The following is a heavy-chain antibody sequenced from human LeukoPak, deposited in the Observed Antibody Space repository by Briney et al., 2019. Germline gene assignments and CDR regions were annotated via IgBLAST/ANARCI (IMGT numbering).Heavy chain of an antibody. CDR3: AREAPTYYYDNSGYYPNWFDP. J-gene: IGHJ5*02. D-gene: IGHD3-22*01. Sequence: ASVKVSCKASGYTFTSYGISWVRQAPGQGLEWMGWISAYNGNTNYAQKLQGRVTMTTDTSTSTAYMELRSLRSDETAVYYCAREAPTYYYDNSGYYPNWFDPWGQGTLVTVSS. CDR1: GYTFTSYG. V-gene: IGHV1-18*01. CDR2: ISAYNGNT.